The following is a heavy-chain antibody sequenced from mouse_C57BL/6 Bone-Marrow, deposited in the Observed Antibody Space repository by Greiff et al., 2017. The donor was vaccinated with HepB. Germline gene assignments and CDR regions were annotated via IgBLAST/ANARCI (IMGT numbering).Heavy chain of an antibody. D-gene: IGHD2-4*01. CDR2: ILPGSGST. Sequence: VKLMESGAELVKPGASVKLSCKATGYTFTGYWIEWVKQRPGHGLEWIGEILPGSGSTNYNEKFKGKATFTADTSSNTAYMQLSSLTTEDSAIYYCARRGGYDYDGYYFDYWGQGTTLTVSS. V-gene: IGHV1-9*01. CDR3: ARRGGYDYDGYYFDY. J-gene: IGHJ2*01. CDR1: GYTFTGYW.